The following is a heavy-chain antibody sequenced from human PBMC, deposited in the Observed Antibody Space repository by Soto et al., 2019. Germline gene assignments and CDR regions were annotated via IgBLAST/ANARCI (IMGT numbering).Heavy chain of an antibody. CDR2: IRGGGTT. CDR3: AKRGTSDYYKYGLDV. J-gene: IGHJ6*02. Sequence: EVQVLESGGGLVQPGGSLRLSCEASGFTFSSYSMNWVRQAPGKGLDWVSTIRGGGTTYYADSVKGRFTMFKDISKHTLYLQMNSLIAEHTAVYYCAKRGTSDYYKYGLDVWGRGTPVTGSS. CDR1: GFTFSSYS. V-gene: IGHV3-23*01.